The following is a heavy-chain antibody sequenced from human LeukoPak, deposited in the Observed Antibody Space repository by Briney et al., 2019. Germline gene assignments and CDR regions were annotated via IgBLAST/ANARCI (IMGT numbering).Heavy chain of an antibody. CDR1: GGTFISYA. J-gene: IGHJ4*02. CDR3: ARSYYDSTGPDY. CDR2: IIPIFGTA. Sequence: SVKVSCKASGGTFISYAISWVRQAPGQGLEWMGGIIPIFGTANYAQNLQGRVTMTTDTSTATTYMELRSLRSDDTAVYYCARSYYDSTGPDYWGQGTLVTVSS. V-gene: IGHV1-69*05. D-gene: IGHD3-22*01.